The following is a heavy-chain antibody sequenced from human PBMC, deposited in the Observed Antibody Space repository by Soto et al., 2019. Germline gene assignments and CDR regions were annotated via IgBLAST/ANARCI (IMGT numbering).Heavy chain of an antibody. CDR2: IKSNSDGGTT. CDR3: ATDSPAYCGGDCFLNDY. D-gene: IGHD2-21*01. Sequence: EVQLVESGGGLVKPGGSLRLSCAASGFAFSNAWMHWVRQDPGKGLEWVGRIKSNSDGGTTDYAAPVQGRFTISRDDSKDMLYLQMNSLKTEDTAVYFCATDSPAYCGGDCFLNDYWGQGTLVTVSS. J-gene: IGHJ4*02. CDR1: GFAFSNAW. V-gene: IGHV3-15*01.